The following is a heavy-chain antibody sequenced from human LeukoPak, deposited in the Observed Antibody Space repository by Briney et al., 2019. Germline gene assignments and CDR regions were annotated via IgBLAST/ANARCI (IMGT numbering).Heavy chain of an antibody. CDR2: ITTSDGNT. Sequence: GGSLRLSCAASGFAFSSYSMNWVRQAPGKGLEWVSTITTSDGNTYYADSVKGRFTVSRDDSKNTLFLQMNSLRAEDTAVYYCAKDGGLWVSAHWGDSWGRGTLVTVSS. J-gene: IGHJ4*02. CDR1: GFAFSSYS. V-gene: IGHV3-23*01. D-gene: IGHD7-27*01. CDR3: AKDGGLWVSAHWGDS.